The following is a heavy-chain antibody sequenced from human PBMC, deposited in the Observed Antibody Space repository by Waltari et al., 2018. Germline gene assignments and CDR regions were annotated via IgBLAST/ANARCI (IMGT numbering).Heavy chain of an antibody. J-gene: IGHJ3*02. V-gene: IGHV4-34*01. Sequence: QVQLQQWGAGLLKPSETLSLTCAVYGGSFSGYYWSWIRQPPGKGLEWIGEINHSGRTNYNPALKSRVTISVDTSKNQFSLKLSSVTAADTAVYYCARARPQYDYVWGSYRYGTYDAFDIWGQGTMVTVSS. CDR3: ARARPQYDYVWGSYRYGTYDAFDI. CDR2: INHSGRT. D-gene: IGHD3-16*02. CDR1: GGSFSGYY.